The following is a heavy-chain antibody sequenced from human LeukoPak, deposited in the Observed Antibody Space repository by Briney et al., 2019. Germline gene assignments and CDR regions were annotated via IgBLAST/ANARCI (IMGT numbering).Heavy chain of an antibody. J-gene: IGHJ3*02. CDR2: ADPEDGET. V-gene: IGHV1-69-2*01. CDR3: ATAWSGSYSKEGRQGDAFDI. CDR1: GYTFTDYY. D-gene: IGHD1-26*01. Sequence: ASVKISCKVSGYTFTDYYMHWVQQAPGKGLEWMGLADPEDGETIYAEKFQGRVTITADTSTDTAYMELSSLRSEDTAVYYCATAWSGSYSKEGRQGDAFDIWGQGTMVTVSS.